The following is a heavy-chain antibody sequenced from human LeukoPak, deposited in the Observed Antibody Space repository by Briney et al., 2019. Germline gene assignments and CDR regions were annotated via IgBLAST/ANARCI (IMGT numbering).Heavy chain of an antibody. Sequence: PGGSLRLSCAASGFTFSSYAMHWVRQAPGKGLEWVSGISWNSGSIGYADSVKGRFTISRDNAKNSLYLQMNSLRAEDMALYYCAKDMNYDFWSWDFDYWGQGTLVTVSS. J-gene: IGHJ4*02. V-gene: IGHV3-9*03. CDR3: AKDMNYDFWSWDFDY. D-gene: IGHD3-3*01. CDR1: GFTFSSYA. CDR2: ISWNSGSI.